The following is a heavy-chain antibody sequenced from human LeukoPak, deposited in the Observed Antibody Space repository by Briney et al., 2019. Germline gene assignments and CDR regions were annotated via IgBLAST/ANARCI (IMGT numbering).Heavy chain of an antibody. CDR2: INTDGRTT. D-gene: IGHD3-10*01. Sequence: TGESLRLPCEASGFTFTTYWMHWVRQSPGKRLVWVSSINTDGRTTNYADSVRGRLTVSRDNAKNTVYLQVNSLRVEDTAVYYCLRDVIRRGQGTLVTVSS. V-gene: IGHV3-74*01. CDR1: GFTFTTYW. J-gene: IGHJ4*02. CDR3: LRDVIR.